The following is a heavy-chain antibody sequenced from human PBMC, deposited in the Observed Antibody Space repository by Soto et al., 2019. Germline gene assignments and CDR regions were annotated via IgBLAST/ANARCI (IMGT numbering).Heavy chain of an antibody. CDR3: ARDPLSPYSSSWVNWFDP. Sequence: PGGSLRLSCAASGFTFSSYGMHWVRQAPGKGLEWVAVIWYDGSNKYYADSVKGRFTISRDNSKNTLYLQMNSLRAEDTAVYYCARDPLSPYSSSWVNWFDPWGQGTLVTVSS. V-gene: IGHV3-33*01. D-gene: IGHD6-13*01. J-gene: IGHJ5*02. CDR1: GFTFSSYG. CDR2: IWYDGSNK.